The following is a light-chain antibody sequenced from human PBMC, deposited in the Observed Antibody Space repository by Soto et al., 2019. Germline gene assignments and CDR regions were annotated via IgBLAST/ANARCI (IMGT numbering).Light chain of an antibody. CDR3: QQYSNYTPRT. J-gene: IGKJ1*01. CDR2: KAS. V-gene: IGKV1-5*03. Sequence: DIHITQSPSTLSASVGDRVSITCRASHSISIWLAWYQQKPGKAPKILIYKASSLESGVPSRFSGSGSGTEFTLTISSLQPDDFATYYCQQYSNYTPRTFGQGTKVDIK. CDR1: HSISIW.